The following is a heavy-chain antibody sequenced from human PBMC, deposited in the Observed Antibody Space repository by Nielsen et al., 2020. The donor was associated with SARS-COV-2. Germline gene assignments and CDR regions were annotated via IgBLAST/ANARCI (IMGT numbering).Heavy chain of an antibody. V-gene: IGHV3-11*03. CDR2: ISSSTSYT. J-gene: IGHJ5*02. CDR1: GFSFSDYY. CDR3: AKELSTSYCSDATCLNSFDP. Sequence: GGSLRLSCAASGFSFSDYYMSWIRQAPGKGLEWVSYISSSTSYTNYADSVTGRFTISRDNAKNSLYLQMNSLRDEDTAVYYCAKELSTSYCSDATCLNSFDPWGQGTLVTVSS. D-gene: IGHD2-2*01.